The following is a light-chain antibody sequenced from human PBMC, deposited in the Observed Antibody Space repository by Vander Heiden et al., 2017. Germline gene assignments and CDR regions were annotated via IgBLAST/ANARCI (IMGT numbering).Light chain of an antibody. V-gene: IGLV2-23*01. CDR2: EGS. Sequence: SALTPPASVSVSPGQSITITFTGTSSDGGSYNLVAWYQQHPGKARNLMIYEGSRRPAGVSNRFSGSKSGNTAALTISELQAEDEADYYFCSDAGSSTLVFGGGTKLTVL. CDR3: CSDAGSSTLV. J-gene: IGLJ2*01. CDR1: SSDGGSYNL.